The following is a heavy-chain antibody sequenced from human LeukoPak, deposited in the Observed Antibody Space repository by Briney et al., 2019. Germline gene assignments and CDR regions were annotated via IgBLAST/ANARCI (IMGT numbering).Heavy chain of an antibody. Sequence: ASVKVSCKASGYTFTGYYMHWVRQAPGQGLEWMGWINPNSGGTNYAQKFQGRVTMTRDTSISTAYMELSRLGSDDTAVYYCARKESWYYDFWSGYYGMDVWGQGTTVTVSS. CDR1: GYTFTGYY. V-gene: IGHV1-2*02. D-gene: IGHD3-3*01. CDR2: INPNSGGT. J-gene: IGHJ6*02. CDR3: ARKESWYYDFWSGYYGMDV.